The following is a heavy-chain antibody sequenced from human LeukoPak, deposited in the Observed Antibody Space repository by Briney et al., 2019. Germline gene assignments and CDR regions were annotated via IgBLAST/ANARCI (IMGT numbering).Heavy chain of an antibody. D-gene: IGHD7-27*01. J-gene: IGHJ6*03. Sequence: GGSLRLSCAASGFTFSSYAMSWVRHAPGKGLEWVSAISGSGGSTYYADSVKGRFTISRDNSKNTLYLQMNSLRAEDTAVYYCAKTGAGYYYMDVWGKGTTVTVSS. CDR1: GFTFSSYA. CDR2: ISGSGGST. CDR3: AKTGAGYYYMDV. V-gene: IGHV3-23*01.